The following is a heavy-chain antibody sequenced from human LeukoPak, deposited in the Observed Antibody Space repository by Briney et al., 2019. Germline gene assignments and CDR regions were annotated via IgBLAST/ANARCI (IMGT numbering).Heavy chain of an antibody. D-gene: IGHD1-26*01. V-gene: IGHV5-51*01. Sequence: GESLKISCKASGSSFTTHWIGWVRQMPGKGLEWMGIIYPDDSDTKYSPSFQGQVTISADKSISTAFLQWSSLKASDTAMYYCASATGSYSYLDYWGQGTLVTVSS. J-gene: IGHJ4*02. CDR2: IYPDDSDT. CDR1: GSSFTTHW. CDR3: ASATGSYSYLDY.